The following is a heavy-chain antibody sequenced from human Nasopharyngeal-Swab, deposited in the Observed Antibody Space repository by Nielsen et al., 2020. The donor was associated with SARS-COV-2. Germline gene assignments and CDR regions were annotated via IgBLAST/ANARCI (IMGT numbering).Heavy chain of an antibody. V-gene: IGHV3-33*06. J-gene: IGHJ4*02. CDR2: VWVDGSSK. CDR3: AKDRSVTTDCSVY. Sequence: VRQAPGKGLEWVAVVWVDGSSKYYADSVKGRFTISRDNSKNTLYLQMNSLRAEDTAVYYCAKDRSVTTDCSVYWGQGTLVTVSS. D-gene: IGHD4-17*01.